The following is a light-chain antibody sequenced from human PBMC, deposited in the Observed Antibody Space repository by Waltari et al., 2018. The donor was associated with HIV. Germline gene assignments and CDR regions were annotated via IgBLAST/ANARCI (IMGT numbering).Light chain of an antibody. J-gene: IGKJ2*01. CDR1: QIISNS. CDR2: AAS. Sequence: DIQMTKSPFSLSASVGDRVTVTCRATQIISNSLAWYQQRPGKAPKLLLYAASILESGVPSRFSGSGSGTDYSLTISSLQPEDFATYFCQQYYRTPYTFGQGTKLEIK. V-gene: IGKV1-NL1*01. CDR3: QQYYRTPYT.